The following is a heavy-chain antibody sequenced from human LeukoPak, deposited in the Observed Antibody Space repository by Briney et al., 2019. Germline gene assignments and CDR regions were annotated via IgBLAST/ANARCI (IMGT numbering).Heavy chain of an antibody. D-gene: IGHD3-3*01. J-gene: IGHJ6*02. CDR1: GYTFTSYA. V-gene: IGHV7-4-1*02. CDR3: AREQTNYDFWSGYYTDYYYYGMDV. CDR2: INTNTGNP. Sequence: GASVKVSCKASGYTFTSYAMKWVRQAPGQGLEWMGWINTNTGNPTYAQGFTGRFVFSLDTSVSTAYLQISSLKAEDTAVYYCAREQTNYDFWSGYYTDYYYYGMDVWGQGTTVTVSS.